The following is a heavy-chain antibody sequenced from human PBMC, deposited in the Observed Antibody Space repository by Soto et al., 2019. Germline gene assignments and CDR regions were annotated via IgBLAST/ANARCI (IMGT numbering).Heavy chain of an antibody. J-gene: IGHJ6*02. Sequence: SETLSLTCAVSGYSISSGYYWGWIRQPPGKGLEWIGTIYHIGSTYYNPSLKSRVTISVDTSKNQFSLKLNSVTAADTAVYYCARALYCSGGSCSPLRGMDVWGLGTRVTVSS. D-gene: IGHD2-15*01. CDR1: GYSISSGYY. CDR2: IYHIGST. V-gene: IGHV4-38-2*01. CDR3: ARALYCSGGSCSPLRGMDV.